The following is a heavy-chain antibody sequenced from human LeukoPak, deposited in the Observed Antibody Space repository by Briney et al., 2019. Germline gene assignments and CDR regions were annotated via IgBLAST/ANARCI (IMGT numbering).Heavy chain of an antibody. V-gene: IGHV1-8*02. CDR3: ARVYDYVWGSYRRHKHFDY. Sequence: GASVKVSCKASGYTFTSYDINWVRQATGQGLEWMGWMNPNSGNTGYAQKFQGRVTMTRDTSISTAYMELSRLRSDDTAVYYCARVYDYVWGSYRRHKHFDYWGQGTLVTVSS. D-gene: IGHD3-16*02. J-gene: IGHJ4*02. CDR1: GYTFTSYD. CDR2: MNPNSGNT.